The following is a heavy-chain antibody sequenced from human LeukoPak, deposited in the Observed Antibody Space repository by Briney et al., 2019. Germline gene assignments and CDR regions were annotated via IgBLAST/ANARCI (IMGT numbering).Heavy chain of an antibody. CDR2: ISGDAGSGGGRST. CDR1: GFTLSNYG. Sequence: GGSLRLSCEASGFTLSNYGMTWVRQAPGKGLECVSFISGDAGSGGGRSTYYAESVKGRFTISRDNSKNTLYLQMNSLRAEDTAKYYCAKGARRLLSWFDAWGQGTLVTVSS. J-gene: IGHJ5*02. CDR3: AKGARRLLSWFDA. V-gene: IGHV3-23*01. D-gene: IGHD2-15*01.